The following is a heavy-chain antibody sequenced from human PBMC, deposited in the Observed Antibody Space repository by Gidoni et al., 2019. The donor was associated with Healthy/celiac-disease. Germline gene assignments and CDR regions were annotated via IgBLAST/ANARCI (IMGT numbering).Heavy chain of an antibody. CDR3: AKDRMRPITMIVAPFDY. CDR1: GFTFSSYA. D-gene: IGHD3-22*01. J-gene: IGHJ4*02. CDR2: ISGSGGST. Sequence: EVQLLESGGGLVQPGGSLRLSCAASGFTFSSYAMSWVRQAPGKGLEWVSAISGSGGSTYYADSVKGRFTISRDNSKNTLYLQMNSLRAEDTAVYYCAKDRMRPITMIVAPFDYWGQGTLVTVSS. V-gene: IGHV3-23*01.